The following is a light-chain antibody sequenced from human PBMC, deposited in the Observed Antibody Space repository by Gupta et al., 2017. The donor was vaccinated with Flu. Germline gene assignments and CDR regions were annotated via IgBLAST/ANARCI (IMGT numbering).Light chain of an antibody. J-gene: IGLJ3*02. CDR1: NIGSKR. Sequence: SYVLTQPPPVSVAPGTAARITCGGNNIGSKRLHCYQQKPGQAPVLVVSADSGRPSGIPERFSGSNSGNMATLTISRVGAGDEADYYCQVWDSSSDHRVFGGGTKLTVL. CDR2: ADS. CDR3: QVWDSSSDHRV. V-gene: IGLV3-21*03.